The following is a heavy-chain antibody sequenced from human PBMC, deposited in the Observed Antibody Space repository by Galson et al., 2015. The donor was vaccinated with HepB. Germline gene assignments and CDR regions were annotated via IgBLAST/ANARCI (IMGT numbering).Heavy chain of an antibody. J-gene: IGHJ5*02. V-gene: IGHV3-30*04. CDR1: GFTFSSYA. CDR2: ISYDGSNK. D-gene: IGHD4-17*01. CDR3: ARDWEGYGDNGGWFDP. Sequence: SLRLSCAASGFTFSSYAMHWVRQAPGKGLEWVAVISYDGSNKYYADSVKGRFTISRDNSKNTLYLQMNSLRAEDTAVYYCARDWEGYGDNGGWFDPWGQGTLVTVSS.